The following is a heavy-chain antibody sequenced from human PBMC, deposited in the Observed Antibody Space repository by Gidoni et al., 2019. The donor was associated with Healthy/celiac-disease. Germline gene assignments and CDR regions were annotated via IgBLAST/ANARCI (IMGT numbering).Heavy chain of an antibody. Sequence: EVQLVESGGGLVQPGGSLKLSCAAPWFPFSGSAMNWFRQASGKGLEWVGRIRSKANSYATAYAASVKGRFTISRDDSKNTAYLQMNSLKTEDTAVYYCTRIVDDYGELDSDYWGQGTLVTVSS. D-gene: IGHD4-17*01. V-gene: IGHV3-73*01. J-gene: IGHJ4*02. CDR1: WFPFSGSA. CDR2: IRSKANSYAT. CDR3: TRIVDDYGELDSDY.